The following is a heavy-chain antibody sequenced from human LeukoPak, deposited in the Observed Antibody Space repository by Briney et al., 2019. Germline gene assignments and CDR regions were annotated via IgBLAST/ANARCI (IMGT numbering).Heavy chain of an antibody. Sequence: GGSLRLSCVVSGFTLTNYALHWVRQAPGKGLEWVAVISYAGTNKYYADSVKGRFTISRDISKNTVYLHMDSLRDEDTAVYYCAKVREQWLGNGYFDYWGQGTLDTVSS. CDR3: AKVREQWLGNGYFDY. J-gene: IGHJ4*02. CDR1: GFTLTNYA. D-gene: IGHD6-19*01. V-gene: IGHV3-30-3*01. CDR2: ISYAGTNK.